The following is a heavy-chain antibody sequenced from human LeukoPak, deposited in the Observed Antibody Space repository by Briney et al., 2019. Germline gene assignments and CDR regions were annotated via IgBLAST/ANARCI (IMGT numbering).Heavy chain of an antibody. D-gene: IGHD2-21*02. J-gene: IGHJ3*02. CDR1: GFTVSSNY. CDR3: ARDDGGDFNDAFDI. CDR2: IYSGGST. Sequence: GGSLRLSCAASGFTVSSNYMSWVRQAPGKGLEWVSVIYSGGSTYYADSVKGRFTISRDNSKNTLYLQMNSLRAEDTAVYYCARDDGGDFNDAFDIWGQGTMVTISS. V-gene: IGHV3-66*01.